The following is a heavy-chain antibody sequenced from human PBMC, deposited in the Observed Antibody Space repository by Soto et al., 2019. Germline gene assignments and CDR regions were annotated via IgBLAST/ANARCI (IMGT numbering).Heavy chain of an antibody. Sequence: QVHLVQSGVEVKTPGASVKVSCQASGYTFFTYDISWVRQAPGQGLEWMGWISTYIGDTKYAQKVQGRVTMTTDTSTNKAYLEMRRLSSDDTAVYYCARHHGPTTSENWFDPWGQGTLVTVSS. CDR1: GYTFFTYD. J-gene: IGHJ5*02. CDR3: ARHHGPTTSENWFDP. D-gene: IGHD5-12*01. CDR2: ISTYIGDT. V-gene: IGHV1-18*01.